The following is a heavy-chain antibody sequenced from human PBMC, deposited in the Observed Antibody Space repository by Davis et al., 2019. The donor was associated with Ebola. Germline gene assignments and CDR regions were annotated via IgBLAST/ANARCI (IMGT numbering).Heavy chain of an antibody. V-gene: IGHV4-30-4*01. CDR2: IYYSGST. J-gene: IGHJ6*02. CDR1: GGSISSGDYY. CDR3: ARGVAGRVRGVPWAMDV. Sequence: SETLSLTCTVSGGSISSGDYYWSWIRQPPGKGLEWIGYIYYSGSTYYNPSLKSRVTISVDTSKNQFSLKLSSVTAADTAVYYCARGVAGRVRGVPWAMDVWGQGTTVTVSS. D-gene: IGHD3-10*01.